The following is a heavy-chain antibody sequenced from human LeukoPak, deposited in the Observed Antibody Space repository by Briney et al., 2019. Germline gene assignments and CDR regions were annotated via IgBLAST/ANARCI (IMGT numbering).Heavy chain of an antibody. CDR3: AKAPPHYDSSGYYPDY. V-gene: IGHV3-48*01. Sequence: GGSLRLSCAASGFTFSSYSMNWVRQAPGKGLEWVSHISSSSSTIYYADSVKGRFTISRDNAKNSLYLQMNSLRAEDTAVYYCAKAPPHYDSSGYYPDYWGQGTLVTVSS. CDR1: GFTFSSYS. J-gene: IGHJ4*02. D-gene: IGHD3-22*01. CDR2: ISSSSSTI.